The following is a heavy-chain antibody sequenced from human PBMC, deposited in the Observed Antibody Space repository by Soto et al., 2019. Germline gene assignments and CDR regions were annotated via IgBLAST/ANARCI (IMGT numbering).Heavy chain of an antibody. V-gene: IGHV1-69*13. CDR1: GVTFSIYG. J-gene: IGHJ6*02. D-gene: IGHD2-8*02. CDR2: IIPILTTP. CDR3: ATSVGIAPTGEDGMDV. Sequence: SVKVSGKASGVTFSIYGFSWVRQAPGQGPEWIGGIIPILTTPNYAQKFQGRVTIVADESTTTVYMELSSLKFEDTAVYYCATSVGIAPTGEDGMDVWGQGTSVTVSS.